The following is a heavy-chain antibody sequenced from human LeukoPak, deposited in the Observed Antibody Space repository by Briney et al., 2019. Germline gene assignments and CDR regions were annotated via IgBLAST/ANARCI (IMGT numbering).Heavy chain of an antibody. Sequence: SVKVSCKASGFTFTSSAMQWERQARGQRLEWIGWIVVGSGNTNYAQKFQERVTITRDMSTSTAYMELSSLRSEDTAVYYCAADRGIADFGFDPWGQGTLVTVSS. D-gene: IGHD6-13*01. CDR2: IVVGSGNT. J-gene: IGHJ5*02. V-gene: IGHV1-58*02. CDR1: GFTFTSSA. CDR3: AADRGIADFGFDP.